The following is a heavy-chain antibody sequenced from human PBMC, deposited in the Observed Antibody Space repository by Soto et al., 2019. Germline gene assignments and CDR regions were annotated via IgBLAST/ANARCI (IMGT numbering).Heavy chain of an antibody. CDR2: ISYDGSNK. CDR1: GFTFSSYG. J-gene: IGHJ4*02. V-gene: IGHV3-30*18. D-gene: IGHD3-9*01. CDR3: AKEGTVWDLPGSFDY. Sequence: GGSLRLSCAASGFTFSSYGMHWVRQAPGKGLEWVVVISYDGSNKYYADSVKGRFTISRDNSKNTLYLQMNSLRAEDTAVYYCAKEGTVWDLPGSFDYSGQGTLVTVSS.